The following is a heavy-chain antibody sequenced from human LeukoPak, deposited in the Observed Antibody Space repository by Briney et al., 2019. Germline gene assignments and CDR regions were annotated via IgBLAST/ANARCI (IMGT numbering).Heavy chain of an antibody. D-gene: IGHD6-13*01. J-gene: IGHJ4*02. CDR2: VDEDGSER. Sequence: PGGSLRLSCVASGFTFSRYWMTWVRQAPGKGLEWVANVDEDGSERFYVDSVKGRFTISRDNAKNSLYLQMNSLRVEDTALYYCVRDQGAAGDYWGQGTLVTVSS. CDR3: VRDQGAAGDY. V-gene: IGHV3-7*01. CDR1: GFTFSRYW.